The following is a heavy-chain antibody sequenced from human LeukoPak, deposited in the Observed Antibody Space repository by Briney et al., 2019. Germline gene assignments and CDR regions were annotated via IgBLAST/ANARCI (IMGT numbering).Heavy chain of an antibody. CDR2: ISWNSGNI. J-gene: IGHJ4*02. V-gene: IGHV3-9*01. CDR3: ARDPSYNSSSPYFDY. Sequence: GGSLRLSCAASGFTFDDYAMHWVRQVPGKGLEWVSGISWNSGNIEYADSVKGRFTISRDNAKKSLFLQMNSLRAEDTALYYCARDPSYNSSSPYFDYWGQGVLVTVSS. D-gene: IGHD6-6*01. CDR1: GFTFDDYA.